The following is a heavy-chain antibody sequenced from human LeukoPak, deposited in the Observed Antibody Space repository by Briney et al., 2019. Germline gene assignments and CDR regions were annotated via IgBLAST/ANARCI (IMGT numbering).Heavy chain of an antibody. Sequence: GGSLRLSCAASGFTLRNYWMSWVRQAPGKGLEWVSAISGSGGSTYYADSVKGRFTISRDNSKNTLYLQMNSLRAEDTAVYYCAKSRKGRYSYGYFDYWGQGTLVTVSS. CDR3: AKSRKGRYSYGYFDY. CDR2: ISGSGGST. J-gene: IGHJ4*02. D-gene: IGHD5-18*01. V-gene: IGHV3-23*01. CDR1: GFTLRNYW.